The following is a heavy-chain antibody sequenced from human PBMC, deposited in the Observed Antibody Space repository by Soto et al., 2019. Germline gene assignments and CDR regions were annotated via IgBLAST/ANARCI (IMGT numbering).Heavy chain of an antibody. CDR3: ARGIAAAGTLDY. CDR1: GVTFSSYA. D-gene: IGHD6-13*01. J-gene: IGHJ4*02. V-gene: IGHV1-69*13. Sequence: SVKVSCKASGVTFSSYAIIWVRQAPGQGLECMGGIIPIFGTANYAQKFQGRVTITADESTSTAYMELSRLRSEDTAVYYCARGIAAAGTLDYWGQGTLV. CDR2: IIPIFGTA.